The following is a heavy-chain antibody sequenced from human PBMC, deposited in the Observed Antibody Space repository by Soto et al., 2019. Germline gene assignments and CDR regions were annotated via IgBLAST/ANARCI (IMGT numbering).Heavy chain of an antibody. CDR1: GGSISSYY. CDR2: MYYSGSI. J-gene: IGHJ6*02. D-gene: IGHD4-17*01. V-gene: IGHV4-59*01. CDR3: ARGLRWNGMDV. Sequence: QVQLQESGPGLVKPSETLSLTCTVSGGSISSYYWSWIRQPPGKGLEWIGYMYYSGSINYNPSLNSRVTISVDTSKNQFSLTLSSVTAVDTAVYYCARGLRWNGMDVWGQGTTVTVSS.